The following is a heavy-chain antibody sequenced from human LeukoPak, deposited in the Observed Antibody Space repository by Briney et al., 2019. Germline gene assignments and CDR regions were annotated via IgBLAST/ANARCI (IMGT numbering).Heavy chain of an antibody. Sequence: ASVKVSCKASGYTLTSYGISWVRQAPGQGLEWMGWISAYNGNTNYAQKLQGRVTMTTDTSTSTAYMELRSLRSDDTAVYYCAREPFLWFGELSYYYGMDVWGQGTTVTVSS. J-gene: IGHJ6*02. CDR3: AREPFLWFGELSYYYGMDV. V-gene: IGHV1-18*01. CDR1: GYTLTSYG. D-gene: IGHD3-10*01. CDR2: ISAYNGNT.